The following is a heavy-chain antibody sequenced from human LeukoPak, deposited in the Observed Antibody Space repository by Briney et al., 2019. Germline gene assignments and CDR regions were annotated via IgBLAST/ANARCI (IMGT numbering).Heavy chain of an antibody. V-gene: IGHV3-72*01. Sequence: PGGSLRLSCAGSGFTLSDHYMDWVRQAPGKGLEWVGRTKNKANRYTTEYGASVKGRFTISRDDSGTTLYLQMNSLTTEDTAVYYCARSPPAEGSREGYYCYYHGMDVWGPGTTVTVSS. CDR3: ARSPPAEGSREGYYCYYHGMDV. D-gene: IGHD1-26*01. CDR2: TKNKANRYTT. CDR1: GFTLSDHY. J-gene: IGHJ6*02.